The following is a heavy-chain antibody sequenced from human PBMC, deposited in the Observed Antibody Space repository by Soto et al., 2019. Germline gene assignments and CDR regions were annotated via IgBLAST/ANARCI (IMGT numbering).Heavy chain of an antibody. CDR2: ISGSGGST. D-gene: IGHD5-12*01. J-gene: IGHJ4*02. CDR1: GFTFSSYG. V-gene: IGHV3-23*01. Sequence: GGSLRLSCAASGFTFSSYGMSWVRQAPGKGLEWVSGISGSGGSTYYADSVKGRFTTSRDNSKNTLYLQMNGLRAEDTAVYYCAKALQMATILRQFDYWGQGTLVTVSS. CDR3: AKALQMATILRQFDY.